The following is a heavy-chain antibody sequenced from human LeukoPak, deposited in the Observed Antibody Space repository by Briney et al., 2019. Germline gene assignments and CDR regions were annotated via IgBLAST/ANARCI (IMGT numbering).Heavy chain of an antibody. CDR2: IHSSGST. Sequence: PSETLSLTCSVSDGTIRSYYWSWLRQPPGKGLEWIGYIHSSGSTHYNPSLRGRVTTSLDTSKNRFYLKLTSVTAADTAVYYCARLGSYSDHWGQGTLVTVSS. CDR1: DGTIRSYY. V-gene: IGHV4-4*09. D-gene: IGHD1-26*01. CDR3: ARLGSYSDH. J-gene: IGHJ4*02.